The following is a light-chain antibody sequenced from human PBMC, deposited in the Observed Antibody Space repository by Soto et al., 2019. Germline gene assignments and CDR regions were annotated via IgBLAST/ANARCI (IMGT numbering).Light chain of an antibody. CDR3: LLSYSGARLVV. Sequence: HAVVTQEPSLTVSPGGTVTLTCGSSTGAVTSGHYPYWFQQKLGQAPRTLIYDTSNKHSWTPARFSGSLLGGKAALTLSGAQPEDEAEYYCLLSYSGARLVVFGGGTKLTVL. CDR2: DTS. V-gene: IGLV7-46*01. J-gene: IGLJ2*01. CDR1: TGAVTSGHY.